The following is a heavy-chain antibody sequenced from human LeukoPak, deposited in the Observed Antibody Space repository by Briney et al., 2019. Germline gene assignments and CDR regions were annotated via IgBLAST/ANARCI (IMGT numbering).Heavy chain of an antibody. J-gene: IGHJ6*02. CDR2: IYTSGST. CDR3: AARSGSYWDYYYGMDV. CDR1: GVSISSGSYY. V-gene: IGHV4-61*02. Sequence: SQTLSLTCTVSGVSISSGSYYWSWIRQPAGKGLEWIGRIYTSGSTNYNPSLKSRVTISVDTSKNQFSLKLSSVTAADTAVYYCAARSGSYWDYYYGMDVWGQGTTVTVSS. D-gene: IGHD3-10*01.